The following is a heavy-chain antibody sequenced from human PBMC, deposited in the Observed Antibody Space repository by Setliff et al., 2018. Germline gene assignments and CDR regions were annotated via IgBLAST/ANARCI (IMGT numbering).Heavy chain of an antibody. CDR2: INGGNGNT. CDR3: ARDREYCSRTSCYIDY. D-gene: IGHD2-2*02. Sequence: ASVKVSCKASGHSFSTYAMHWVRQAPGQRLEWMGWINGGNGNTKYSQKFQGRITITRDTSASTAYMEMSSLRSEDTAVYYCARDREYCSRTSCYIDYWGQGALVTSPQ. V-gene: IGHV1-3*01. J-gene: IGHJ4*02. CDR1: GHSFSTYA.